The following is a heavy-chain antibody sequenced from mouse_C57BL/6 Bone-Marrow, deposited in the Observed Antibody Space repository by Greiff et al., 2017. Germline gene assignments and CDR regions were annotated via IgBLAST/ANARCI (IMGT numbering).Heavy chain of an antibody. CDR1: GYAFSSSW. V-gene: IGHV1-82*01. J-gene: IGHJ3*01. CDR3: ASEGLTGPWFAY. D-gene: IGHD4-1*01. Sequence: VQGVESGPELVKPGASVKISCKASGYAFSSSWMNWVKQRPGTGLEWIGRIYPGDGDTNYNGKFKGKATLTADKSSSTAYMQLSSLTSEDSAVYFCASEGLTGPWFAYWGQGTLVTVSA. CDR2: IYPGDGDT.